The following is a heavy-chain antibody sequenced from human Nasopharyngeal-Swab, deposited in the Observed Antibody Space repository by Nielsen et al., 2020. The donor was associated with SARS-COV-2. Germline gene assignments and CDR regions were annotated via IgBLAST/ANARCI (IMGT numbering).Heavy chain of an antibody. CDR3: ARDSVLRYFYP. Sequence: GASLRLSCAASGFTFSIYSMNWVRQAPGKGLEWVSSINSGSNYMYYADSLRGRFTISRDNAKKSLYLQMNSLRADDTAVYYCARDSVLRYFYPWGQGTLVTVSS. D-gene: IGHD3-9*01. CDR2: INSGSNYM. V-gene: IGHV3-21*01. J-gene: IGHJ5*02. CDR1: GFTFSIYS.